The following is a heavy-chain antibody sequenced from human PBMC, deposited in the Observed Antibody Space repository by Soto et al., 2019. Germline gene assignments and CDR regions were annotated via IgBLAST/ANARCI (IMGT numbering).Heavy chain of an antibody. V-gene: IGHV6-1*01. Sequence: SQTLSLTCAISGDSVSSNSAAWNWIRQSPSRGLEWLGRTYYRSKWYNDYAVSVKSRITINPDTSKNQFSLQLNSVTPEDTAVYYCARGEQESWKYYYYYGMDVWGQGTTVTVSS. CDR3: ARGEQESWKYYYYYGMDV. D-gene: IGHD1-1*01. J-gene: IGHJ6*02. CDR1: GDSVSSNSAA. CDR2: TYYRSKWYN.